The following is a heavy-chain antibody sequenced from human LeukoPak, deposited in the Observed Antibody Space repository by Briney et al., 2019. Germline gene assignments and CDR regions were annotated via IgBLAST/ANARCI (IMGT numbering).Heavy chain of an antibody. CDR1: GFTFDDYD. J-gene: IGHJ2*01. CDR2: ISWNGGST. V-gene: IGHV3-20*04. D-gene: IGHD5-18*01. Sequence: GGSLRLSCAASGFTFDDYDMRWVRQAPGKGLEWVSGISWNGGSTGYADSVKGRFTISRDNAKNSLYLQMNSLRAEDTALYYCARGYSYGRNWYFDLWGRGTLVTVSS. CDR3: ARGYSYGRNWYFDL.